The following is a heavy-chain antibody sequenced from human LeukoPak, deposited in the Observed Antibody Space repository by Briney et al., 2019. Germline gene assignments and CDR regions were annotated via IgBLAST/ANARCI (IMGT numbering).Heavy chain of an antibody. V-gene: IGHV3-7*01. Sequence: QPGGSLRLSCVASGFTFTSFYMSWVRQAPGKGLEWVANINLDGSEQYYVDSVKGRFTISRDNAKNSLYLQMDSLRAEDTAVYYCARRESTTMVRGGVDYWGQGTLVTVSS. CDR1: GFTFTSFY. CDR3: ARRESTTMVRGGVDY. CDR2: INLDGSEQ. J-gene: IGHJ4*02. D-gene: IGHD3-10*01.